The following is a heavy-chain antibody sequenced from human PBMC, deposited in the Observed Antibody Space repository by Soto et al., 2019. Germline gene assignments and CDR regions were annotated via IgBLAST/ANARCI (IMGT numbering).Heavy chain of an antibody. D-gene: IGHD1-1*01. CDR1: GYSFSNYW. Sequence: GESPKISCKASGYSFSNYWMAWVRQMPGEGLAGMGVIFPGDSETRYSPSLQGQVTISADKSIRTAYMQWSSLKASDTAMYSCARHGSQVLYGMDVWGQGTKVTVSS. CDR2: IFPGDSET. CDR3: ARHGSQVLYGMDV. V-gene: IGHV5-51*01. J-gene: IGHJ6*02.